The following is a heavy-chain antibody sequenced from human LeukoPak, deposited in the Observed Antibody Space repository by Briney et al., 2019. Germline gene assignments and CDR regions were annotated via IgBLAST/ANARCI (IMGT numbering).Heavy chain of an antibody. Sequence: PGGSLRLSCAASGFTFSGYWMSWVRQAPGKGLEWVANIKQDGSEKYYVDSVKGRFTISRDNAKNSLYLQMNSLRAEDTAVYYCAKLRNPLDFWSPVNYWGQGTLVTVSS. J-gene: IGHJ4*02. V-gene: IGHV3-7*01. CDR1: GFTFSGYW. CDR3: AKLRNPLDFWSPVNY. CDR2: IKQDGSEK. D-gene: IGHD3-3*01.